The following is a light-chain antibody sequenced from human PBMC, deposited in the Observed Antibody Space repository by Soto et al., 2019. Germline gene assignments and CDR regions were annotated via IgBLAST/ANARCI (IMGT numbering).Light chain of an antibody. J-gene: IGKJ2*01. CDR3: QQYGSSSYT. CDR2: GAS. CDR1: QSVSSNY. Sequence: EMVWTQSPGTRSLSPGERASLSCAARQSVSSNYFAWYQQKPGQAPRLLIYGASSRATGVPARVSGSGSGTDFSLTISRLEPEAFAVYYCQQYGSSSYTFGQANKREFK. V-gene: IGKV3-20*01.